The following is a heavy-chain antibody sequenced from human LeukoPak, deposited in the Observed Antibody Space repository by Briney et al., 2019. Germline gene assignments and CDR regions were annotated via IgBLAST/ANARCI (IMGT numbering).Heavy chain of an antibody. Sequence: ASQTLSLTCTVSGGSISSGSYYWSWIRQPAGKGLEWIGRIYTSGSTNYNPSLKSRVTISVDTSKNQFSLKLSSVTAADTAVYYCARGEGALFDYWGQGTLVTVSS. D-gene: IGHD1-26*01. CDR3: ARGEGALFDY. V-gene: IGHV4-61*02. CDR1: GGSISSGSYY. J-gene: IGHJ4*02. CDR2: IYTSGST.